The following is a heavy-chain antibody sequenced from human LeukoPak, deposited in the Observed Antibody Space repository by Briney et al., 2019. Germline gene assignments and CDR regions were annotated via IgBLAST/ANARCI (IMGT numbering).Heavy chain of an antibody. J-gene: IGHJ4*02. CDR3: ARGGTIFGVVTPDDY. V-gene: IGHV1-18*01. CDR1: GYTFTSYG. Sequence: EASVKVSCKASGYTFTSYGISWVRQAPGQGLEWMGWISAYNGNTNYAQKPQGRVTMTTDTSTSTAYMELRSLRSDDTAVYYCARGGTIFGVVTPDDYWGQGTLVTVSS. D-gene: IGHD3-3*01. CDR2: ISAYNGNT.